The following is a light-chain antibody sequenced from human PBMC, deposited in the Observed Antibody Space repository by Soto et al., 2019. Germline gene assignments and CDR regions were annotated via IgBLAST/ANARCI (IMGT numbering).Light chain of an antibody. J-gene: IGKJ1*01. Sequence: DIQMTQSPSTLSASVGDRVTLTCRASQSISNWLAWYQQKPGKAPKLLIHKASTLESGVTSSFSGSGSGTEFTLTISTLQPDEFATYYCQQYYSYWTFGQGTKVEIK. V-gene: IGKV1-5*03. CDR1: QSISNW. CDR3: QQYYSYWT. CDR2: KAS.